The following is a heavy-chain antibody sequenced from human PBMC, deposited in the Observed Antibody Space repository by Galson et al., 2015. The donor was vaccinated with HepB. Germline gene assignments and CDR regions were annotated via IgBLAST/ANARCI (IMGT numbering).Heavy chain of an antibody. CDR3: ASFMEADYQLLFQGGYYYYGMDV. Sequence: SLRLSCAASGFTFSSYSMNWVRQAPGKGLEWVSSISSSSSYIYYADSVKGRFTISRDNAKNSLYLQMNSLRAEDTAVYYCASFMEADYQLLFQGGYYYYGMDVWGQGTTATVSS. CDR2: ISSSSSYI. CDR1: GFTFSSYS. D-gene: IGHD2-2*01. V-gene: IGHV3-21*01. J-gene: IGHJ6*02.